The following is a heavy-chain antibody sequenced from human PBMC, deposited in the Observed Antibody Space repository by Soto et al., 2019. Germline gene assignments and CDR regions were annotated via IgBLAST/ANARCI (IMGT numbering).Heavy chain of an antibody. J-gene: IGHJ4*02. D-gene: IGHD3-16*01. CDR2: IYWDDAK. V-gene: IGHV2-5*02. CDR3: ANKGGGDRILDY. Sequence: SGPTLVNPTQTLTLTCTFSGFSLSASGVGVGWIRQPPGKALEWLAIIYWDDAKHYSPSLKSSLTITKDTSKNQVVLTMTNMGPADPAKNSWANKGGGDRILDYWGQ. CDR1: GFSLSASGVG.